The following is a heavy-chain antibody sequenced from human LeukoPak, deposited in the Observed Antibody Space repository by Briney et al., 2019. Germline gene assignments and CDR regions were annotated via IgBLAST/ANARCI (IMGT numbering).Heavy chain of an antibody. Sequence: GGSVKVSCKASGYTFTGYYMSWVRQAPGQGLEWIGYISTSGSNINYAEKVKGRVTMSRDNATSSVYMQMNSLRAEDTAVYYCARDRYLGGIYYYYDFDVWGKGTTVTVSS. CDR2: ISTSGSNI. V-gene: IGHV1-46*04. CDR3: ARDRYLGGIYYYYDFDV. CDR1: GYTFTGYY. D-gene: IGHD3-10*01. J-gene: IGHJ6*03.